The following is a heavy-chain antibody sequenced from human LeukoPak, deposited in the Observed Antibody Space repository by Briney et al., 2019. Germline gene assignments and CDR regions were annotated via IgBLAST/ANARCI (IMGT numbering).Heavy chain of an antibody. V-gene: IGHV1-8*01. CDR3: ARLGYSSGWYFRYYYMEV. CDR1: GYTFTSYD. CDR2: MNPNSGNT. J-gene: IGHJ6*03. D-gene: IGHD6-19*01. Sequence: ASVKVSCKASGYTFTSYDINWVRQATGQGLEWMGWMNPNSGNTGYAQKFQGRVTMTRNTSISTAYMELSSLRSEDTAVYYCARLGYSSGWYFRYYYMEVWGKGTTVTISS.